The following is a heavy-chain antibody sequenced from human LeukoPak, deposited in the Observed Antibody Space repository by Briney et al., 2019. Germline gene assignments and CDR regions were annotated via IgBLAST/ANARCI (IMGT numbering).Heavy chain of an antibody. J-gene: IGHJ6*02. D-gene: IGHD1-26*01. CDR2: ISSSGSTI. Sequence: GGSLRLSCAASGFTFSSYEMNWVHQAPGKGLEWVSYISSSGSTIYYADSVKGRFTISRDNAKNSLYLQMNSLRAEDTAVYYCARDSGGATPYYYYGMDVWGQGTTVTVSS. CDR1: GFTFSSYE. V-gene: IGHV3-48*03. CDR3: ARDSGGATPYYYYGMDV.